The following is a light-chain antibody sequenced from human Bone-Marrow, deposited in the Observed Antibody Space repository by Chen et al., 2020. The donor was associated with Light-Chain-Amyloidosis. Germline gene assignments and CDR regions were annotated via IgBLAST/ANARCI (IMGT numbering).Light chain of an antibody. CDR2: DDS. J-gene: IGLJ3*02. Sequence: SYVLTPPSSMPVAPGPRATIAGGGTNSGPTSVHWYQQTPGQAPLLVVYDDSDRPSGIPERFSGSNSGNTATLTISRVEAGDEADYYCQVWDRSSDRPVFGGGTKLTVL. CDR3: QVWDRSSDRPV. V-gene: IGLV3-21*02. CDR1: NSGPTS.